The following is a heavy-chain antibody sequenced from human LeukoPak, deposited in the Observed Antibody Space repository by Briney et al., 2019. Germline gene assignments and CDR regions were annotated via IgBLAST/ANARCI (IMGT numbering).Heavy chain of an antibody. CDR3: ARAPRIAARPRDRYMDV. J-gene: IGHJ6*03. CDR1: GGSFSGYY. V-gene: IGHV4-34*01. D-gene: IGHD6-6*01. Sequence: PSETLSLTCAVYGGSFSGYYSSWIRQPPGKGLEWIGEINHSGSTNYNPSLKSRVTISVDTSKNQFSLKLSSVTAADTAVYYCARAPRIAARPRDRYMDVWGKGTTVTVSS. CDR2: INHSGST.